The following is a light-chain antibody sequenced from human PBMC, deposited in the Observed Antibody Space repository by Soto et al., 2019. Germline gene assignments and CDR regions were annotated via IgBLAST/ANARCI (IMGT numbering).Light chain of an antibody. Sequence: QPVLTQSPSASASLGASVKLTCTLSSGHNSYPIAWHQHQPEKGPRYLMKVNSDGSHSKGDGIPVRFSGSSSGAERYLSISSLQSEEEADYCCPTWGTGTVVFGGGTKLTVL. J-gene: IGLJ2*01. CDR3: PTWGTGTVV. V-gene: IGLV4-69*01. CDR1: SGHNSYP. CDR2: VNSDGSH.